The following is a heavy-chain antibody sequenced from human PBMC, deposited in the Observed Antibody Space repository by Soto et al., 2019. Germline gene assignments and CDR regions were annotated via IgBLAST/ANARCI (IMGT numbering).Heavy chain of an antibody. CDR3: ARDLGGADYYDSSGYSYYYYGMDV. V-gene: IGHV3-33*01. J-gene: IGHJ6*02. D-gene: IGHD3-22*01. CDR1: GFTFSSYG. Sequence: QVQLVESGGGVVQPGRSLRLSCAASGFTFSSYGMHWVRQAPGKGLEWVAVIRYDGSNKYYADSVKGRFTISRDNSKNTLYLQMNSLRAEDTAVYYCARDLGGADYYDSSGYSYYYYGMDVWGQGTTVTVSS. CDR2: IRYDGSNK.